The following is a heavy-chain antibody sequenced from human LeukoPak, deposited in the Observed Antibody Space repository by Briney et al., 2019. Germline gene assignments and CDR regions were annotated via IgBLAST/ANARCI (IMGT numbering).Heavy chain of an antibody. CDR1: GFTFNKYW. D-gene: IGHD3-10*01. CDR3: ARGYYYSGTYYLSFFDY. CDR2: INQDDSQI. Sequence: GGSLRLSCAASGFTFNKYWLTWVRHAPGKGLEWVANINQDDSQIYYLESVEGRFTITRDNAQNSLHLQMNSLRDKNTPIYYCARGYYYSGTYYLSFFDYWGQGTLVTVSS. J-gene: IGHJ4*02. V-gene: IGHV3-7*01.